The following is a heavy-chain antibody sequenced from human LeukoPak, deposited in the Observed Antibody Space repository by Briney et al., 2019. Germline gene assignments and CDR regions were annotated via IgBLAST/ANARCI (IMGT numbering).Heavy chain of an antibody. Sequence: GSLRLSCAASGFTFTTYWMHWVRPARGKGLVWVSRINSDGSDTTYADSVKGRFTISRDNAKNTLYLQMNSLRAEDTAVYYCARGTNGIWSFDYWGQGTLVTVSS. D-gene: IGHD2-8*01. V-gene: IGHV3-74*01. J-gene: IGHJ4*02. CDR3: ARGTNGIWSFDY. CDR1: GFTFTTYW. CDR2: INSDGSDT.